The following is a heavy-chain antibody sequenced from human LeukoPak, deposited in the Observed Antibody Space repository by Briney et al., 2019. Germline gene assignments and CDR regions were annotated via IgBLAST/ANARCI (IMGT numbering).Heavy chain of an antibody. CDR3: AKGSGQLDV. V-gene: IGHV3-23*01. CDR1: GFTFTSYA. CDR2: ISGGGSST. J-gene: IGHJ6*04. Sequence: PGGSLRLSCAASGFTFTSYAMSWVRQAPGKGLEWVSVISGGGSSTYYADSVKGRFTISRDNSKNTLYLQMNSLRGEDTAVYYCAKGSGQLDVWGKGTTVTVSS. D-gene: IGHD3-3*01.